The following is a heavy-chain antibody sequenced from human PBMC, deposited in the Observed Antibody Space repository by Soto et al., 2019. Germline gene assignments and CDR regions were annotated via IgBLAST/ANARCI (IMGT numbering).Heavy chain of an antibody. Sequence: GASVKVSCKASGYTFTSYYMNWVRQAPGQGLEWLGIINPSGGYTTYAQRFLGRVTMTSDTSTSTVHMELGSLTSEDTAVYYCARDIGNGAMTTVTPFDYWGQGTLVTVSS. CDR1: GYTFTSYY. CDR2: INPSGGYT. V-gene: IGHV1-46*01. CDR3: ARDIGNGAMTTVTPFDY. J-gene: IGHJ4*02. D-gene: IGHD4-17*01.